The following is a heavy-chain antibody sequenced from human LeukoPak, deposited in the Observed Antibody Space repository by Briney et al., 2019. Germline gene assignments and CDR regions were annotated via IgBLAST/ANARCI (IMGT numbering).Heavy chain of an antibody. CDR1: GYSSADHY. V-gene: IGHV1-2*02. Sequence: ASVKVSCKASGYSSADHYMHWVRQAPGQGLEWMGWIKPNSGDTRSAQKFQGRVTMTRDTSISTAYMELSSLRYDDTAVYYCATNILVRDIINWFDPWGQGTLVTVSS. CDR2: IKPNSGDT. D-gene: IGHD3-10*01. CDR3: ATNILVRDIINWFDP. J-gene: IGHJ5*02.